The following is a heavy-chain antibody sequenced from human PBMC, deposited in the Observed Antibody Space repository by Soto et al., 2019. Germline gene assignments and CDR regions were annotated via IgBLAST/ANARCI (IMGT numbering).Heavy chain of an antibody. CDR2: ISGSGGSI. D-gene: IGHD3-10*01. J-gene: IGHJ4*02. V-gene: IGHV3-23*01. CDR3: AKSRGVTWRIYYFNF. CDR1: GLPSSIYS. Sequence: EVQLLESGGGLVQPGGSLRLSCVVSGLPSSIYSMSWVRQAPGKGLEWVSGISGSGGSIYYAEAVKGRFTVYRDNSKNKMYLQMNSLRADDKEIYYCAKSRGVTWRIYYFNFWGQGTLVTVSS.